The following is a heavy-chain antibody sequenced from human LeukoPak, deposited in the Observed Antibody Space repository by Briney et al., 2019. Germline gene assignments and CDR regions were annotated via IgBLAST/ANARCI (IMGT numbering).Heavy chain of an antibody. CDR3: ARRVVVTSPFDY. CDR1: GYTFTGYY. D-gene: IGHD3-22*01. Sequence: SVKVSCKASGYTFTGYYMHWVRQAPGQGLEWMGWINPNSGGTNYAQKFQGRVTMTRDTSISTAYMELSRLRSDDTAVYYCARRVVVTSPFDYWGQGTLVTVSS. CDR2: INPNSGGT. V-gene: IGHV1-2*02. J-gene: IGHJ4*02.